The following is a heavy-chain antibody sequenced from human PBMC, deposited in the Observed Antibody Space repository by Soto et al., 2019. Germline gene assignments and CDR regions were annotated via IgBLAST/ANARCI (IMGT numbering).Heavy chain of an antibody. Sequence: SETLSLTGAFSGGAVSSFYWSWIRQPPGKGLEWIGEINHSGSTNYNPSLKSRVTISVDTSKNQFSLKLSSVTAADTAVYYCAREGWELLHTTTIDHPNHYSYFDLWARGPLVTGSS. CDR2: INHSGST. V-gene: IGHV4-34*01. CDR3: AREGWELLHTTTIDHPNHYSYFDL. D-gene: IGHD1-26*01. CDR1: GGAVSSFY. J-gene: IGHJ2*01.